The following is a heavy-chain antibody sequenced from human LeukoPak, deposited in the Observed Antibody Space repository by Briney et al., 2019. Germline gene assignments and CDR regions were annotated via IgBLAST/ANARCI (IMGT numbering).Heavy chain of an antibody. D-gene: IGHD3-10*01. CDR3: QGSGSYYVYGMDV. CDR1: GFTFGDYA. V-gene: IGHV3-49*04. CDR2: IRSKAYGGTT. J-gene: IGHJ6*04. Sequence: GRSLRLSCTASGFTFGDYAMSWVRQAPGMGLEWVGFIRSKAYGGTTEYAASVKGRFTISRDDSKSIAYLQMNSLKTEDTAVYYCQGSGSYYVYGMDVWGKGTTVTVSS.